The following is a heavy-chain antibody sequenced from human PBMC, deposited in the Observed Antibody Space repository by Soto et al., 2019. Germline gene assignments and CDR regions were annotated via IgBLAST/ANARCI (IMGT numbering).Heavy chain of an antibody. CDR2: IIPIFGTA. CDR1: GGTFSSYA. D-gene: IGHD5-18*01. CDR3: ARYSVGRGPDRGYSYGYYYYYGMDV. J-gene: IGHJ6*02. Sequence: SVKVSCKASGGTFSSYAISWVRQAPGQGLEWMGGIIPIFGTANYAQEFQGRVTITADESTSTAYMELSSLRSEYTAVYYCARYSVGRGPDRGYSYGYYYYYGMDVWGQGTTVTVSS. V-gene: IGHV1-69*13.